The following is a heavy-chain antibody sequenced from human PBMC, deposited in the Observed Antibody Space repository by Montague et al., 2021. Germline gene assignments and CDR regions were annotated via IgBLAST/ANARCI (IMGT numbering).Heavy chain of an antibody. CDR1: GFSISTSRVG. Sequence: PALVKPTQTLTLTCTFSGFSISTSRVGVGWIRQPPGRALEWLALIYWDDEKRYSPSLKRRLTITKDTSKNQVVLTMTNIDPVDTGTYYCAHRVVWAAGRNWFDAWGQGTLVTVSS. J-gene: IGHJ5*02. D-gene: IGHD6-13*01. V-gene: IGHV2-5*02. CDR2: IYWDDEK. CDR3: AHRVVWAAGRNWFDA.